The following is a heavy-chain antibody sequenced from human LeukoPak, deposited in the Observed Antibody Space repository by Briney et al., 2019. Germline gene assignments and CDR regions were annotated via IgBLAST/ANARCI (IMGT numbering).Heavy chain of an antibody. J-gene: IGHJ4*02. Sequence: GGSLRLSCAASGFTFSSYWMHWVRQAPGKGLVWVSRIINDGSSTSYADSVKGRFTISRDNAKNTVYLQMNSLRAEDTAVYYCARSLGSSGYQDYWGQGTLVTVSS. D-gene: IGHD3-22*01. CDR2: IINDGSST. CDR1: GFTFSSYW. CDR3: ARSLGSSGYQDY. V-gene: IGHV3-74*01.